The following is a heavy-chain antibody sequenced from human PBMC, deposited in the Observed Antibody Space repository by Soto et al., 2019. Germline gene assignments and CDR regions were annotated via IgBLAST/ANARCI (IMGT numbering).Heavy chain of an antibody. V-gene: IGHV4-31*03. D-gene: IGHD6-25*01. CDR2: IYHSGST. Sequence: PSETLSLTCTVSGGSISSGGYCWSWIRPHPGKGLEWIGYIYHSGSTYYNPSLESRVTISVETSKNQFSLKLSSVTAADTAVYYCAREAAGILNWFDPWGQGTLVTVSS. CDR1: GGSISSGGYC. CDR3: AREAAGILNWFDP. J-gene: IGHJ5*02.